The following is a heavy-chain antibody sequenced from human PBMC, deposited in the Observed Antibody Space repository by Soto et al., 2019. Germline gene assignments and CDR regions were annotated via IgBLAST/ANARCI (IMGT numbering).Heavy chain of an antibody. J-gene: IGHJ4*02. V-gene: IGHV3-23*01. D-gene: IGHD6-19*01. CDR3: AKEVGYSSGYDDFDY. CDR2: ISGSGVST. CDR1: GFTFSSYA. Sequence: EVQLLGSGGGLVQPGGSLRLSCAASGFTFSSYAMSWVRQAPGKGLEWVSGISGSGVSTHYADSVKGRFTISRDNSKNTLYLQMNSLRAEDTAVYYCAKEVGYSSGYDDFDYWGQGTLVTVSS.